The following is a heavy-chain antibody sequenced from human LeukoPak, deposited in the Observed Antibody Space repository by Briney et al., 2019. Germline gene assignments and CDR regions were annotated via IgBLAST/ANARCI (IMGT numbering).Heavy chain of an antibody. CDR1: GLDFSNYG. J-gene: IGHJ6*03. Sequence: PGGSLRLSCAASGLDFSNYGMHWVRQAPGKGLQWVSTIWFDGTNKYYADSVKGRFSISRDNSRHILDLQMNSLRADDSAVYYCAATRKGRDSYFFYYMDVWGKGTTVTVSS. D-gene: IGHD3-10*01. CDR2: IWFDGTNK. CDR3: AATRKGRDSYFFYYMDV. V-gene: IGHV3-33*01.